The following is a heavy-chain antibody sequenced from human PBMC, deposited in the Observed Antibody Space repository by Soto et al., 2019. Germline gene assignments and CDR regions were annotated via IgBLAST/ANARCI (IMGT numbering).Heavy chain of an antibody. D-gene: IGHD2-15*01. J-gene: IGHJ5*01. Sequence: SETLSLTCTVSGGSISSSSYYWGWIRQPPGKGLEWIGSIYYSGSTYYNPSLKSRVTISVDTSKNQFSLKLSSVTAADTAVYYCASLYCRGGSCRRDWYDPWRQGTLVTVSS. CDR1: GGSISSSSYY. V-gene: IGHV4-39*01. CDR3: ASLYCRGGSCRRDWYDP. CDR2: IYYSGST.